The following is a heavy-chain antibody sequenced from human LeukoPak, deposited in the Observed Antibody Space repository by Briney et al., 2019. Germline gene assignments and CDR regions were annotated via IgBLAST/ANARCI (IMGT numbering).Heavy chain of an antibody. CDR2: SNHSGST. D-gene: IGHD3-10*01. CDR3: ARRPHSYYYGSGSYYYFDY. CDR1: GGSFSGYY. V-gene: IGHV4-34*01. Sequence: PSETLSLTCAVYGGSFSGYYWSWIRQPPGKGLEGIGESNHSGSTDYNPSLKSRVTISVDTSKNQFSLKLSSVTAADTAVYYCARRPHSYYYGSGSYYYFDYWGQGTLVTVSS. J-gene: IGHJ4*02.